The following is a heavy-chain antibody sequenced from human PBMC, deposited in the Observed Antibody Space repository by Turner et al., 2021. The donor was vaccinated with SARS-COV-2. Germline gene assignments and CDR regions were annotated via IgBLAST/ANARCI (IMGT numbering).Heavy chain of an antibody. D-gene: IGHD4-17*01. Sequence: QLVRAEAEAQKPGAAVRVGCKASGYTFTGYYMHWVRQAPGQGLEWMGWINPNSGGTNYAQKFQGRVNMTRDTSVSTAYMELSKQRSEDTAVYYCARGGYGEPGALDPWGQGTLVTVSS. CDR3: ARGGYGEPGALDP. CDR2: INPNSGGT. CDR1: GYTFTGYY. J-gene: IGHJ5*02. V-gene: IGHV1-2*02.